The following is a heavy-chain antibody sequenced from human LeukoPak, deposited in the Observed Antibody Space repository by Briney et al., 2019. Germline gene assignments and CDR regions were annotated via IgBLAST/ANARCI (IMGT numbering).Heavy chain of an antibody. CDR2: IYSSVST. CDR1: GASIRRNNYY. V-gene: IGHV4-39*01. J-gene: IGHJ4*02. Sequence: SETLSLTCTVSGASIRRNNYYWGWIRQPPGTGLEWIGTIYSSVSTYYNPSLKSRVTISVDTSKNQFSLKLTSVTAADTAVFYCVCGSGYFFDYWGQGTLVTVSS. CDR3: VCGSGYFFDY. D-gene: IGHD1-14*01.